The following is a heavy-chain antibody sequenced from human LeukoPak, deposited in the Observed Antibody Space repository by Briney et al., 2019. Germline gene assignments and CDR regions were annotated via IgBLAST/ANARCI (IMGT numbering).Heavy chain of an antibody. Sequence: GRSLRLSCAASRFTFSSYAMHWVRQAPGKGLEWVAVISYDGSNKYYADSVKGRFTISRDNSKNTLYLQMNSLRAEDTAVYYCARDYYGSGSYQDYWGQGTLVTVSS. CDR1: RFTFSSYA. CDR3: ARDYYGSGSYQDY. J-gene: IGHJ4*02. CDR2: ISYDGSNK. V-gene: IGHV3-30*04. D-gene: IGHD3-10*01.